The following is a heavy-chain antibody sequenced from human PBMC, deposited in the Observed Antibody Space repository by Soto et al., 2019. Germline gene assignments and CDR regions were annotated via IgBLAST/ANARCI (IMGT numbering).Heavy chain of an antibody. CDR1: EFNFSSYG. CDR2: ISYDGSNK. V-gene: IGHV3-30*18. J-gene: IGHJ6*02. CDR3: AKAQITSSGGICYSLDYYYYGMYV. D-gene: IGHD2-15*01. Sequence: QVQLVESGGGVVQPGRSLRLSCAASEFNFSSYGMHWVRQAPNKGLEWVAVISYDGSNKYYADSVKGRFTISRDNSKNTLYHQMNSLRAEDTAVYYCAKAQITSSGGICYSLDYYYYGMYVWGQGTTVTVSS.